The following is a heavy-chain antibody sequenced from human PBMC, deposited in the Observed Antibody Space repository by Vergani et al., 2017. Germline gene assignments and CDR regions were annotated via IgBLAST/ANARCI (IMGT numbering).Heavy chain of an antibody. D-gene: IGHD1-26*01. CDR2: IGYDGRIK. CDR1: GFSFNTYG. Sequence: QVQLVETGGGVVQPGGSLRLYCATSGFSFNTYGAHWVRQAPGKGLEWVAFIGYDGRIKYNVDSVKGRFTISRDTSKKTLSLQMRSLRAEDTAVYYCAKGSIVGASFEDYWGQGTLVTVSS. V-gene: IGHV3-30*02. J-gene: IGHJ4*02. CDR3: AKGSIVGASFEDY.